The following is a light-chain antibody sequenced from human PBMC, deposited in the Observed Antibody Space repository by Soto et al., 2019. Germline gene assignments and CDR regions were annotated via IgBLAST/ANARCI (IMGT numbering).Light chain of an antibody. V-gene: IGLV2-14*01. CDR3: SSYTRSTTLNVL. J-gene: IGLJ2*01. CDR1: SSDVGNYDS. Sequence: QSVLTQPPSASGSPGQSVTISCTGTSSDVGNYDSVSWYQHHPGKAPQAVIYEVSNRPSGVSNRFSGSKSGNTASLTISGLQAEDEAEYYCSSYTRSTTLNVLFGGGTKLTVL. CDR2: EVS.